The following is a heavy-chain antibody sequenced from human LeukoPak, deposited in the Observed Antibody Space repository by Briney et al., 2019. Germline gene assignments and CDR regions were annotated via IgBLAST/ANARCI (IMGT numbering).Heavy chain of an antibody. Sequence: GRSLRLSCAAAGFTLSRYEMTWVRPAPGKGLEWVSYISSSGRTIYYANSVKGRSTLPRDNAKNSLYLQMNSLRAEGTAVYYCAGFGITIVGGVWGKGTTVTISS. CDR1: GFTLSRYE. V-gene: IGHV3-48*03. CDR3: AGFGITIVGGV. CDR2: ISSSGRTI. J-gene: IGHJ6*04. D-gene: IGHD3-10*02.